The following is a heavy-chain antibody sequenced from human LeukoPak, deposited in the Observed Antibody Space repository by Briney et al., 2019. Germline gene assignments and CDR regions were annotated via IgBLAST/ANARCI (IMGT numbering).Heavy chain of an antibody. J-gene: IGHJ6*04. CDR2: INHSGST. V-gene: IGHV4-34*01. CDR1: GGSFSGYY. Sequence: SETLSLTCAVYGGSFSGYYWSWIRQPPGKGLEWTGEINHSGSTNYNPSLKSRVTISVDTSKKQFSLKVSSVTAADTAVYYCARGKRWDSSSRTSYYYDMDVWGKGTTVTVSS. CDR3: ARGKRWDSSSRTSYYYDMDV. D-gene: IGHD6-13*01.